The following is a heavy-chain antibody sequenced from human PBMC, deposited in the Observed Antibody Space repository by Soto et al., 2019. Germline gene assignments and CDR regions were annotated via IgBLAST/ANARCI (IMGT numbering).Heavy chain of an antibody. Sequence: SETLSLTCTVSGGSISSYYWSWIRQPPGKGLEWIGYIYYSGSTNYNPSLKSRVTISVDTSKNQFSLKLSSVTAADTAVYYCARRSIYASPLFDPWGQGTLVTVSS. D-gene: IGHD2-2*01. CDR2: IYYSGST. CDR1: GGSISSYY. J-gene: IGHJ5*02. V-gene: IGHV4-59*08. CDR3: ARRSIYASPLFDP.